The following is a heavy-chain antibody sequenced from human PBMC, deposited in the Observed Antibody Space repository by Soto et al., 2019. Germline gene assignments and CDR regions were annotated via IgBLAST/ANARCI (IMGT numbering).Heavy chain of an antibody. J-gene: IGHJ4*02. V-gene: IGHV6-1*01. D-gene: IGHD4-4*01. CDR1: GDSVSSNSAA. Sequence: SQTLSLTCAISGDSVSSNSAAWNWIRQSPSRGLEWLGRTYYRSKWYNDYAVFVNSRIIINPDTSKNQFSLQLNSVTPEDTAVYYCARDRYSNTYFDYWGQATLVTVSS. CDR2: TYYRSKWYN. CDR3: ARDRYSNTYFDY.